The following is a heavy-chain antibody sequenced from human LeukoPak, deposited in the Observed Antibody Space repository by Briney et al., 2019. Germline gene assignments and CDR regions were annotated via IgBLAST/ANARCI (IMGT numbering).Heavy chain of an antibody. CDR2: ISTSSSTI. Sequence: GGSLRLSCAASGFTFSSYSMNSVRQAPGKGLEWVSYISTSSSTIYYADSVKGRFTISRDNAKNSLYLQMNSLRAEDTAVYYCARYYSGYDDYWGQGTLVTVSS. CDR3: ARYYSGYDDY. V-gene: IGHV3-48*04. CDR1: GFTFSSYS. D-gene: IGHD5-12*01. J-gene: IGHJ4*02.